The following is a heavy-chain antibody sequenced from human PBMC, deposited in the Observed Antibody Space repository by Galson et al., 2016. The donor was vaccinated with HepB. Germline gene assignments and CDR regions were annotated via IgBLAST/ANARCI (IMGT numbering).Heavy chain of an antibody. J-gene: IGHJ6*02. D-gene: IGHD6-25*01. Sequence: SLRLSCAASGFTFSTFTIHWVRQAPGKGLEWVAVISYDGTRKYYTDSVKGRFTVSRDDSKNRLYQQMNTLRPEDTAVYYCARCGLGSYYYYYGMDVWGQGTTVTVSS. CDR1: GFTFSTFT. V-gene: IGHV3-30*19. CDR2: ISYDGTRK. CDR3: ARCGLGSYYYYYGMDV.